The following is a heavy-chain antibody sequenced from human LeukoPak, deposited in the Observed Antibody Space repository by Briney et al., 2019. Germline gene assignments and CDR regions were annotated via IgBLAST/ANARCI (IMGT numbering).Heavy chain of an antibody. Sequence: ASVKVSCKASGYTFTGYYMHWVRQAPGQGLEWMGWINPNSGGTNYAQEFQGRVTMTRNTSISTAYMELSSLRSEDTAVYYCARAFDSSSWTYYYYYYYMDVWGKGTTVTISS. J-gene: IGHJ6*03. CDR1: GYTFTGYY. D-gene: IGHD6-13*01. CDR3: ARAFDSSSWTYYYYYYYMDV. CDR2: INPNSGGT. V-gene: IGHV1-2*02.